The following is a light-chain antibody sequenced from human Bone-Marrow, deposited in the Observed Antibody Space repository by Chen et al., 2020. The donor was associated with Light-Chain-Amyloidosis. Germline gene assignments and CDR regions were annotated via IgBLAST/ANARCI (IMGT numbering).Light chain of an antibody. CDR1: DLPTKY. V-gene: IGLV3-25*03. J-gene: IGLJ2*01. Sequence: SYELTQPPSVSVSPGQTARITCSGDDLPTKYAYGYQQKPGQAPVLWIHRDTASTSGISERFSGSSSGTTATFTFSGVQAEDEADYHCQSANSSGTYDVIFGGGTKLTVL. CDR3: QSANSSGTYDVI. CDR2: RDT.